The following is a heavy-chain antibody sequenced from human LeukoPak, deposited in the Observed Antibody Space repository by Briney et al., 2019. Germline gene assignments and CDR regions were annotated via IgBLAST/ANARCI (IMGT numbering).Heavy chain of an antibody. V-gene: IGHV4-59*01. D-gene: IGHD6-13*01. CDR3: ARRGRAAADHSFDY. CDR1: GGSISSYY. Sequence: PSETLSLTCTVSGGSISSYYWSWIRQPPGKGLEWIGYIYYSGSTNYNPSLKSRVTISVDTSKNQFSLKLSSVTAADTAVYHCARRGRAAADHSFDYWGQGTLVTVSS. CDR2: IYYSGST. J-gene: IGHJ4*02.